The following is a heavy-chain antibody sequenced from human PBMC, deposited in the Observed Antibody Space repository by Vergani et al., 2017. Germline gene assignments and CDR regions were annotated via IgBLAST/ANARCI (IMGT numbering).Heavy chain of an antibody. D-gene: IGHD2-2*01. Sequence: QVQLVQSGAELKKPGASVRVSCKASGYIFSDYYIHWVRQAPGQGPEWLGWMNPDDGDTMYAEKFKGRVTMTRVTSLSTGYMDLTRLTSDDTAVYYCARDDARDQLLRWGMDVWGQGTTVTVSS. CDR2: MNPDDGDT. CDR1: GYIFSDYY. V-gene: IGHV1-2*02. CDR3: ARDDARDQLLRWGMDV. J-gene: IGHJ6*02.